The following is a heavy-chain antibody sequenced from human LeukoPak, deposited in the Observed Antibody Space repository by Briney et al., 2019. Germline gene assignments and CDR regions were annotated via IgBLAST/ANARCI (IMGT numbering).Heavy chain of an antibody. D-gene: IGHD5-18*01. CDR1: GGTFSSYA. V-gene: IGHV1-69*05. CDR2: IIPIFGTA. CDR3: ARVGSFVFGYSYGSSAFDI. J-gene: IGHJ3*02. Sequence: ASVKVSCKASGGTFSSYAISWVRQAPGQGLEWMGGIIPIFGTANDAHKFRGRVTITTDESTRTAYMELSSLRSEDTAVYYCARVGSFVFGYSYGSSAFDIWGQGTMVTVSS.